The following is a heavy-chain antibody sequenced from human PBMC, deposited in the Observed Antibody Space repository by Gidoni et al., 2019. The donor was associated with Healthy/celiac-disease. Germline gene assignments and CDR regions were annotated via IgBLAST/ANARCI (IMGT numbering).Heavy chain of an antibody. Sequence: QVQLVESGGGVVQPGRSLRLSCAASGFTFSSYAMHWVRQAPGKGLEWVAVISYDGSNKYYADSVKGRFTISRDNSKNTLYLQMNSLRAEDTAVYYCARGPQLRYFDWLLTDDAFDIWGQGTMVTVSS. CDR1: GFTFSSYA. CDR3: ARGPQLRYFDWLLTDDAFDI. CDR2: ISYDGSNK. D-gene: IGHD3-9*01. V-gene: IGHV3-30*04. J-gene: IGHJ3*02.